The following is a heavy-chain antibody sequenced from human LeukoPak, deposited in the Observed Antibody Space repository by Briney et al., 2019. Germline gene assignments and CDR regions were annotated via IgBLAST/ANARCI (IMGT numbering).Heavy chain of an antibody. J-gene: IGHJ4*02. D-gene: IGHD3-22*01. CDR2: IYYSGST. CDR1: GGSISSSSYY. CDR3: ARTYYYDSSGYYYKGYYFDY. V-gene: IGHV4-39*01. Sequence: SETLSLTCTVSGGSISSSSYYWGWIRQPPGKGLEWIGSIYYSGSTYYNPSLKSRVTISVDTSKNQFSLKLSSVTAADTAVYYCARTYYYDSSGYYYKGYYFDYWGQGTLVTVSS.